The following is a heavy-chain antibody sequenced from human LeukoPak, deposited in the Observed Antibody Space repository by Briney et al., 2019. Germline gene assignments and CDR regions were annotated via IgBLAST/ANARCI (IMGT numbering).Heavy chain of an antibody. Sequence: GGSLRLSCAASGFTFSSYGMSWVRQAPGKGLEWASAISGSGGSTYYADSVKGRFTISRDNSKNTLYLQMNSLRAEDTAVYYCAKEGNYDILTGYYADYYYYYMDVWGKGTTVTISS. V-gene: IGHV3-23*01. CDR1: GFTFSSYG. CDR3: AKEGNYDILTGYYADYYYYYMDV. CDR2: ISGSGGST. D-gene: IGHD3-9*01. J-gene: IGHJ6*03.